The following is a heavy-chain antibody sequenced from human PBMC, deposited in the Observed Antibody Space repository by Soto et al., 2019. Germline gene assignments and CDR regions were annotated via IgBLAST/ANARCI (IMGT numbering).Heavy chain of an antibody. CDR3: ANHGGFDF. Sequence: EGQLLQSGGGLVQPGEYLRLSCAASGFTFSSSGMGWVRQAPGKGLEWVSSISIRGDYRYYADSVKGRFTISRDNSKNTLYLQMSSLTAEDTALYYCANHGGFDFRGQGTMVAVSS. D-gene: IGHD4-17*01. CDR1: GFTFSSSG. J-gene: IGHJ3*01. V-gene: IGHV3-23*01. CDR2: ISIRGDYR.